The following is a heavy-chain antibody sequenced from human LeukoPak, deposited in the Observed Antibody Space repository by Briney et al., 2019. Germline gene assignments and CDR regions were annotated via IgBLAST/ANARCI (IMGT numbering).Heavy chain of an antibody. V-gene: IGHV3-48*01. Sequence: GGSLRLSCAASGFTFSSYSMNWVRQAPGKGLEWVSYISSSSSTIYYADSVKDRFTISRDNAKNSLYLQMNSLRAEDTAVYYCARGPVPLRGYCSSTSCSGGWFDPWGQGTLVTVSS. J-gene: IGHJ5*02. D-gene: IGHD2-2*01. CDR3: ARGPVPLRGYCSSTSCSGGWFDP. CDR1: GFTFSSYS. CDR2: ISSSSSTI.